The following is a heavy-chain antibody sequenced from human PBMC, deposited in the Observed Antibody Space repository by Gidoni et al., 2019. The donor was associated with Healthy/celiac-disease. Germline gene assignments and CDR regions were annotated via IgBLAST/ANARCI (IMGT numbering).Heavy chain of an antibody. CDR3: ASAPRFGYGSGSYIY. V-gene: IGHV4-34*01. CDR2: INHSGST. D-gene: IGHD3-10*01. CDR1: GGSFSGYY. J-gene: IGHJ4*02. Sequence: QVQLQQWGAGLLKPSETLSLTCAVYGGSFSGYYWRWIRQPPGKGLEWIGEINHSGSTNYNPSLKSRVTISVDTSKNQFSLKLSSVTAADTAVYYCASAPRFGYGSGSYIYWGQGTLVTVSS.